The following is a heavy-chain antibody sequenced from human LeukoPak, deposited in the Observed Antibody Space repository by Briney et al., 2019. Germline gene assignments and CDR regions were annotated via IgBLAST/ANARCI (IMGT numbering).Heavy chain of an antibody. CDR3: ARDPPAVSINTYA. CDR2: IFSHGET. J-gene: IGHJ4*02. Sequence: GGSLRLSCAASGFTVGNNYMNWVRQAPGKGLEWVSLIFSHGETSYADSVKGRFTISRDNSKNTLCLQMNGLRVEDTAVYYCARDPPAVSINTYAWGQGTLVTVSS. D-gene: IGHD2-8*01. V-gene: IGHV3-66*01. CDR1: GFTVGNNY.